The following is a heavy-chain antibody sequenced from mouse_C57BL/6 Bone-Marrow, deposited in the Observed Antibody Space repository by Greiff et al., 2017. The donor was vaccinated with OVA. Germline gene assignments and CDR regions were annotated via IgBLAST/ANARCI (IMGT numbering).Heavy chain of an antibody. CDR2: IYPGSGST. D-gene: IGHD2-3*01. J-gene: IGHJ2*01. CDR3: ARAGGYYADD. CDR1: GYTFTDYY. Sequence: VKLQQSGAELVRPGASVKLSCKASGYTFTDYYINWVKQRPGQGLEWIARIYPGSGSTYYNEKFKGKATLTAEKSSSTAYMQLSSLTSEDSAVYFCARAGGYYADDWGQGTTLTVSS. V-gene: IGHV1-76*01.